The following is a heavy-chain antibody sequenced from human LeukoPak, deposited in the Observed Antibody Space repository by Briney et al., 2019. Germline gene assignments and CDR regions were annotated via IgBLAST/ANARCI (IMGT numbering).Heavy chain of an antibody. V-gene: IGHV1-69*05. CDR2: IIPIFGIA. Sequence: GASVKVSCKASGGTFSSYAISWVRQAPGQGVEWMGGIIPIFGIANYAQKFQGRVTITTEESTSTAYMELSSLRSEDTAVYYCARSIAVAGNNWFDPWGQGTLVTVSS. CDR1: GGTFSSYA. D-gene: IGHD6-19*01. CDR3: ARSIAVAGNNWFDP. J-gene: IGHJ5*02.